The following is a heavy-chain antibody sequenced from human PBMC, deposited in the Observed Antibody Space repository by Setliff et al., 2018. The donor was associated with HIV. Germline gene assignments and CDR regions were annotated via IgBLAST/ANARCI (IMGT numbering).Heavy chain of an antibody. D-gene: IGHD7-27*01. J-gene: IGHJ6*03. CDR3: ARDGESGPYYYYMDL. CDR2: ISNSGGNT. V-gene: IGHV3-23*01. CDR1: GFTFKIYA. Sequence: GGSLRLSCKASGFTFKIYAMSWLRQAPGKGLEWVSAISNSGGNTYYADSVKGRFTISRDNSENTLYLQMNSLRPEDTAIYYCARDGESGPYYYYMDLWGAGTKVTVSS.